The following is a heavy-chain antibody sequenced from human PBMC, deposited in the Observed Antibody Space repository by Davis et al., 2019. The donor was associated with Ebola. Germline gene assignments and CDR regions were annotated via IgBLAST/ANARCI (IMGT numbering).Heavy chain of an antibody. J-gene: IGHJ4*02. Sequence: GESLKISCVASGFTFSTYWMSWVRQAPGKGLKWVANLNQDGSDKYSVDSVKGRFIISRDNSKNSLYLQMNTLKGEDTAVYFCARLQGATFDSWGQGALVTVS. D-gene: IGHD1-26*01. CDR1: GFTFSTYW. V-gene: IGHV3-7*01. CDR2: LNQDGSDK. CDR3: ARLQGATFDS.